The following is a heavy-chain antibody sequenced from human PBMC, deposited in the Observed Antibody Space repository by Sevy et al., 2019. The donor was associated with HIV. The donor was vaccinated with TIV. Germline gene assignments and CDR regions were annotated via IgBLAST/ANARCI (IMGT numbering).Heavy chain of an antibody. CDR2: ISYDGSNK. Sequence: GGSLRLSCAASGFTFSSYAMHWVRQAPGKGLEWVAVISYDGSNKYYADSVKGRFTISRENSKNTLYLQMNSLRAEDTAVYYCARRRYSSGWENFDYWGQGTLVTVSS. CDR3: ARRRYSSGWENFDY. V-gene: IGHV3-30-3*01. J-gene: IGHJ4*02. D-gene: IGHD6-19*01. CDR1: GFTFSSYA.